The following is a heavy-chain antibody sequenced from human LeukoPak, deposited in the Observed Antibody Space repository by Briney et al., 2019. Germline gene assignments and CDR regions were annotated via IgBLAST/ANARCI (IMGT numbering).Heavy chain of an antibody. J-gene: IGHJ6*02. V-gene: IGHV3-13*01. Sequence: QPGGSLRLSCAASGFTFSNYDMHWVRQATGKGLEWVSAIGTAGDTYYPGSVRGRFTISRENAKNSLYLQMNSLRAGDTAVYYCARALRSLHGMDVWGQGTMVTVSS. CDR3: ARALRSLHGMDV. D-gene: IGHD4-17*01. CDR2: IGTAGDT. CDR1: GFTFSNYD.